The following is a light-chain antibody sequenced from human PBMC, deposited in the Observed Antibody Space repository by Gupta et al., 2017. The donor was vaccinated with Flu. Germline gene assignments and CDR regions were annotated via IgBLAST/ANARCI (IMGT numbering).Light chain of an antibody. Sequence: GDRVIITCRASQSISSWLAWYQQKPGRAPKLLIYKASDLESGVPSRFSGSRSGTEFTLTINSLQPEDFATYYCLEYDTYALAFGGGTEVEIK. CDR3: LEYDTYALA. CDR1: QSISSW. J-gene: IGKJ4*01. CDR2: KAS. V-gene: IGKV1-5*03.